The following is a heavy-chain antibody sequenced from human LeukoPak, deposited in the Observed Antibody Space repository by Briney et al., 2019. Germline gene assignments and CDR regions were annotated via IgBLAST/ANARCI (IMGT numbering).Heavy chain of an antibody. CDR1: GFTFTHYA. CDR2: ISGDGGST. V-gene: IGHV3-23*01. D-gene: IGHD7-27*01. Sequence: GGSLRLSCAASGFTFTHYAMNWVRQAPGKGLEWVSTISGDGGSTYYAGSVKGRFTVSRDNSKNTLFLQMNSLRAEDTAVYYCAKDGGLWVSAHWGDSWGRGTLVTVSS. J-gene: IGHJ4*02. CDR3: AKDGGLWVSAHWGDS.